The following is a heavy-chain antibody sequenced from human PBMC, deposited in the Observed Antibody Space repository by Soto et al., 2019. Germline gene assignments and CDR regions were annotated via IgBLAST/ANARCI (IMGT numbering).Heavy chain of an antibody. J-gene: IGHJ6*02. CDR2: IPYDGGNR. V-gene: IGHV3-30-3*01. Sequence: GGSLRLSCAASGFSFGRYAMRWVRQAPGKGLEWVASIPYDGGNRKYADSVKGRFTISRDNAKDMLYLHMSSLGPDDTSVYYCAREYLDYGPDVWGQGTSATVSS. CDR1: GFSFGRYA. CDR3: AREYLDYGPDV.